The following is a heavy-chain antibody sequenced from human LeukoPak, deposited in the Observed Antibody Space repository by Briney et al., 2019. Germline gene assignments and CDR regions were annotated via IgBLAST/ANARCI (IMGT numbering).Heavy chain of an antibody. V-gene: IGHV1-69*05. CDR3: ASQTYQLPYSRHFDY. Sequence: GASVKVSCKASGYTFTSYTINWVRQAPGQGLEWMGGIIPIFGTANYAQKFQGRVTITTDESTSTAYMELSSLRSEDTAVYYCASQTYQLPYSRHFDYWGQGTLVTVSS. J-gene: IGHJ4*02. CDR1: GYTFTSYT. D-gene: IGHD2-2*02. CDR2: IIPIFGTA.